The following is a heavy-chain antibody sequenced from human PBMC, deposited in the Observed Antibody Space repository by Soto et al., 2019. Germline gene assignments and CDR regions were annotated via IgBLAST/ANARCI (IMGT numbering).Heavy chain of an antibody. CDR3: ARSRGDFWSGYPPYFDY. J-gene: IGHJ4*02. CDR2: TYYSGST. CDR1: GGSVSSGDYY. V-gene: IGHV4-30-4*01. Sequence: SSETLSLTCTVSGGSVSSGDYYWSWIRQPPGKALEWIGFTYYSGSTYYNPSLRSRVTISVDTSKNQFSLNLSSVTAADTAVYYCARSRGDFWSGYPPYFDYWGQGTLVTVSS. D-gene: IGHD3-3*01.